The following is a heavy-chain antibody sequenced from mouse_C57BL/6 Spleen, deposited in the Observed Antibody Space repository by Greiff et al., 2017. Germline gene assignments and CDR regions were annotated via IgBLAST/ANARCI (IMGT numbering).Heavy chain of an antibody. Sequence: VQLQQPGAELVKPGASVKLSCKASGYTFTSYWMQWVKQRPGQGLEWIGEIDPSDSYTNYNQKFKGKATLTVDTSSSTAYMQLSSLTSEDSAVYNGASSDGFAYWGQGTTLTVSS. J-gene: IGHJ2*01. CDR3: ASSDGFAY. V-gene: IGHV1-50*01. CDR2: IDPSDSYT. CDR1: GYTFTSYW.